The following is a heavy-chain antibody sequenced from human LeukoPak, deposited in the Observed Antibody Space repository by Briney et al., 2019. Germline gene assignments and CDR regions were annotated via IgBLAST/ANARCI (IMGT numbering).Heavy chain of an antibody. D-gene: IGHD2-2*01. CDR2: IYTSGST. Sequence: PSETLSLTCAVSGGPFSGYFWSWIRQSSGKGLEWIGYIYTSGSTNYNPSLKSRVTISVDTSKNQFSLKLSSVTAADTAVYYCARQRVDRTINWFDPWGQGTLVTVSS. J-gene: IGHJ5*02. V-gene: IGHV4-4*09. CDR3: ARQRVDRTINWFDP. CDR1: GGPFSGYF.